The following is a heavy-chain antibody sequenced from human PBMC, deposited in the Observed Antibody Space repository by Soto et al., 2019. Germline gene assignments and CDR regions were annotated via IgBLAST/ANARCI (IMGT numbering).Heavy chain of an antibody. V-gene: IGHV3-23*01. CDR1: GFTFRTYA. CDR3: AKPESSGSWGNGPDY. J-gene: IGHJ4*02. D-gene: IGHD3-16*01. Sequence: EVQLLESVGGLVQPGGSLRLSCAASGFTFRTYAMNWVRQAPGKGLEWVSAISGSGETTYYADSVKGRFTISRDNSKNTLYLQMNSLRAEDTAIFYCAKPESSGSWGNGPDYWGQGTLVAVSS. CDR2: ISGSGETT.